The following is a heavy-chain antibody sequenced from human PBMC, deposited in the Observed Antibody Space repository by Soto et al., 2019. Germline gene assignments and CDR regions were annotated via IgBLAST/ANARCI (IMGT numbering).Heavy chain of an antibody. CDR1: GFTFSNYA. D-gene: IGHD3-10*01. V-gene: IGHV3-23*01. CDR2: VTASTGTT. J-gene: IGHJ4*02. Sequence: VQLLESGGGLVQPGGSLTLSCAASGFTFSNYAMSWVRQAPGKGLEWVSSVTASTGTTYYADSVKGRFTISRDNSKNTLYLQMTSLRAEDTAVFYCAKGLLRGVRGDYWGQGTLVTVSS. CDR3: AKGLLRGVRGDY.